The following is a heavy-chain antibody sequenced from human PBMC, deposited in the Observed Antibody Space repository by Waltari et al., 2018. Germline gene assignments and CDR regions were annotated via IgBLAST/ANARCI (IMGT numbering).Heavy chain of an antibody. CDR2: IAYDGSNK. CDR3: AGVAGTGFDY. D-gene: IGHD6-19*01. V-gene: IGHV3-30*01. Sequence: QVQLVESGGGVVQPGRSLRLSCAASGFTFSSYAMHWVRQAPGKGLGWVAVIAYDGSNKYYADYVKGRFTISRDNSKNSLYLQMNSLRAEDTAVYYCAGVAGTGFDYWGQGTLVIVSS. CDR1: GFTFSSYA. J-gene: IGHJ4*02.